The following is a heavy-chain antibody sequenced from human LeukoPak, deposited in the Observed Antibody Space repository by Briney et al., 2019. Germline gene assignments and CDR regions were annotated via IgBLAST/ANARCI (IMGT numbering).Heavy chain of an antibody. CDR1: GFTFTNAW. V-gene: IGHV3-15*01. CDR2: IKSKTDGGTT. J-gene: IGHJ5*02. CDR3: TTVRDDYSNVRWFDP. Sequence: VGSLRLSCAASGFTFTNAWMSWVRQAPGKGLEWVGRIKSKTDGGTTIYAAPVKGRFTISRDDSKNTLYLQMNSLKTEDTAVYYCTTVRDDYSNVRWFDPWGQGTLVTVSS. D-gene: IGHD4-11*01.